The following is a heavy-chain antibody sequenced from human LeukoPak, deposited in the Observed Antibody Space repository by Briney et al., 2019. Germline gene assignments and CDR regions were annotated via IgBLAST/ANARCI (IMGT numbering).Heavy chain of an antibody. Sequence: SETLSLTCTVSGGSISSSSYYWGWLRQPPGKGLEWIGSIYYSGSTYYNPSLKSRVTISVDTSKNQFSLKLSSVTAADTAVYYCASLNFYCSGGSCYSDYWGQGTLVTVSS. CDR3: ASLNFYCSGGSCYSDY. D-gene: IGHD2-15*01. J-gene: IGHJ4*02. CDR1: GGSISSSSYY. V-gene: IGHV4-39*01. CDR2: IYYSGST.